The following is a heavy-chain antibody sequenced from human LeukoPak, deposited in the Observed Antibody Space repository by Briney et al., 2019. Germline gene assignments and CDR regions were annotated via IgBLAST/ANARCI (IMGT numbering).Heavy chain of an antibody. D-gene: IGHD5-24*01. CDR2: IIPILGIA. CDR3: ATARDGMATTVLDY. Sequence: SVKVSCKASGGTFSSYAISWVRQAPGQGLEWMGRIIPILGIANYAQKFQGRVTITADKSTSTAYMELSSLRSEDTAVYYCATARDGMATTVLDYWGQGTPVTVSS. V-gene: IGHV1-69*04. CDR1: GGTFSSYA. J-gene: IGHJ4*02.